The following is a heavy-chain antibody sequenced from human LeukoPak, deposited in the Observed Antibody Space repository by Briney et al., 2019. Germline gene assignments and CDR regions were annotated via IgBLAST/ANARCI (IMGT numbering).Heavy chain of an antibody. J-gene: IGHJ5*02. D-gene: IGHD6-6*01. CDR3: AKGQLVRFFRGRNWFDP. Sequence: PSETLSLTCAVYGVSFSGYYWSWIRQPPGKGLEWIGEINHSGSTNYNPSLKSRVTISVDTSKNQFSLKLSSVTAADTAVYYCAKGQLVRFFRGRNWFDPWGQGTLVTVSS. V-gene: IGHV4-34*01. CDR1: GVSFSGYY. CDR2: INHSGST.